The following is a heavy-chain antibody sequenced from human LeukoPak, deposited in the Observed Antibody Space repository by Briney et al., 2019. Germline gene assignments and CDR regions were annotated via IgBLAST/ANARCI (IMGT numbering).Heavy chain of an antibody. V-gene: IGHV4-61*01. J-gene: IGHJ4*02. CDR2: IYNSLRT. D-gene: IGHD3-16*01. CDR1: GGSVSSGSYY. Sequence: WGTLSLTCIVSGGSVSSGSYYWSWIRQPPGMGLEWIVYIYNSLRTNYNPSLKSRVTISVDTSKNQLSLNLTSVTAADTAVYYCARLPGSSHAYYFDYWGQGTLVTVSS. CDR3: ARLPGSSHAYYFDY.